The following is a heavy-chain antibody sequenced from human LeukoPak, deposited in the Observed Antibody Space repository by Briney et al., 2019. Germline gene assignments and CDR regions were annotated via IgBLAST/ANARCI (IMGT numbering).Heavy chain of an antibody. CDR2: ISSNGRTT. D-gene: IGHD2-15*01. J-gene: IGHJ4*02. CDR1: GFTLSAYE. CDR3: ARGIVVVVAAYFDY. Sequence: GGSLRLSCAASGFTLSAYEMNWVRQAPGKGLEWVSYISSNGRTTYYADSVKGRFTISRDNAKNSLYLQMNSLRAEDTAVYYCARGIVVVVAAYFDYWGQGTLVTVSS. V-gene: IGHV3-48*03.